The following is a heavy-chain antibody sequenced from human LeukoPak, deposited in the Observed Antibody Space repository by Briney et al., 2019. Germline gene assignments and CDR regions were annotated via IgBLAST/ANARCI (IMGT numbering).Heavy chain of an antibody. Sequence: ASVKVSCKASGYTFTSYGISWVRQAPGQGLEWMGWISAYNGNPNYAQKLQGRVTMTTDTSTSTAYMELRSLRSDDTAVYYCARDPAYNYYDSSGFFQHWGQGTLVTVSS. V-gene: IGHV1-18*01. J-gene: IGHJ1*01. D-gene: IGHD3-22*01. CDR3: ARDPAYNYYDSSGFFQH. CDR2: ISAYNGNP. CDR1: GYTFTSYG.